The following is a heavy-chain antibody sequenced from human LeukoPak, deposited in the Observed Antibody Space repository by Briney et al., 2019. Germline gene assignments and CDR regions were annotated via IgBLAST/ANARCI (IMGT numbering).Heavy chain of an antibody. V-gene: IGHV1-69*13. CDR1: GGTFNSYA. D-gene: IGHD2-21*02. CDR3: ARDPFYCGGDCYSREDAFDI. Sequence: ASVKVSCKASGGTFNSYAISWVRQAPGQGLEWMGGIIPIFGTANYAQKFQGRVTITADESTSTAYMELSSLRSEDTAVYYCARDPFYCGGDCYSREDAFDIWGQGTMVTVSS. J-gene: IGHJ3*02. CDR2: IIPIFGTA.